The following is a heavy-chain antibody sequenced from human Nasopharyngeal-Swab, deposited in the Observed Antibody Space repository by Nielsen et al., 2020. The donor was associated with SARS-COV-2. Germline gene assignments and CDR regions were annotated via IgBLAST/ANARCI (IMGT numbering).Heavy chain of an antibody. CDR3: ARGASGYYDFWSGYYRYYYYYYMDV. J-gene: IGHJ6*03. D-gene: IGHD3-3*01. Sequence: VRQAPGKGLEWVANIKQDGSEKYYVDSVKGRFTIFRDNAKNSLYLQMNSLGAEDTAVYYCARGASGYYDFWSGYYRYYYYYYMDVWGKGTTVTVSS. CDR2: IKQDGSEK. V-gene: IGHV3-7*01.